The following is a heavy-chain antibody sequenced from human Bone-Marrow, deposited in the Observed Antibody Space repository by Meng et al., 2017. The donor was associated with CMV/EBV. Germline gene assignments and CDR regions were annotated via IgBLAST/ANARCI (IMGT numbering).Heavy chain of an antibody. J-gene: IGHJ5*02. CDR3: ARGYSSSPGWFDP. CDR1: GGTFSSYT. V-gene: IGHV1-69*02. D-gene: IGHD6-6*01. CDR2: IIPILGIA. Sequence: SVKVSCKASGGTFSSYTISWVRQAPGQGLEWMGRIIPILGIANYAQKFQGRVTITADKSTSTAYMELSSLRSEDTAVYYCARGYSSSPGWFDPWAQGTLVTVSS.